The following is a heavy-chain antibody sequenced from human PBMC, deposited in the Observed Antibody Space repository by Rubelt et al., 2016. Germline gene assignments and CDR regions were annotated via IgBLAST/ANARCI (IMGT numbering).Heavy chain of an antibody. Sequence: GYTFISYTMHWVRQAPGQGLEWMGRIIPILGIANYAQKFQGRVTITADKSTSTAYMELSSLRSEDTAVYYCARANLGPFGRMTPFDYWGQGTLVTVYS. D-gene: IGHD3-16*01. CDR2: IIPILGIA. CDR1: GYTFISYT. CDR3: ARANLGPFGRMTPFDY. J-gene: IGHJ4*02. V-gene: IGHV1-69*02.